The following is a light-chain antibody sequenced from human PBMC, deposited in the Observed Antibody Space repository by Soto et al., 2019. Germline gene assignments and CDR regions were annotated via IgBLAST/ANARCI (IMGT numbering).Light chain of an antibody. CDR2: DAS. J-gene: IGKJ5*01. CDR3: QQRSKWPIT. V-gene: IGKV3-11*01. Sequence: EIVLTQSPATLSLSPGERAALSCRASQSISTYLAWYQQKPGQPPRLFIYDASNRATGIPARFSGSGSGTDFTLTISSLEPEDFAVYYGQQRSKWPITFGQGTRLEIK. CDR1: QSISTY.